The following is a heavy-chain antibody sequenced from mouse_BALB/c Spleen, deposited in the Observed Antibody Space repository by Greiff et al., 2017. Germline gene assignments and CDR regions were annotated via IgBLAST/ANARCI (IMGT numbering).Heavy chain of an antibody. D-gene: IGHD1-1*01. CDR2: ISSGSRTI. J-gene: IGHJ2*01. V-gene: IGHV5-17*02. CDR3: ARSAHDGSSIDY. CDR1: GFTFSSFG. Sequence: EVQLVESGGGLVQPGGSRKLSCAASGFTFSSFGMHWVRQAPEKGLEWVAYISSGSRTIYYADTVKGRFTISRYNPKNTLFLQMTSLRSEDTAMYYCARSAHDGSSIDYWGQGTTLTVSS.